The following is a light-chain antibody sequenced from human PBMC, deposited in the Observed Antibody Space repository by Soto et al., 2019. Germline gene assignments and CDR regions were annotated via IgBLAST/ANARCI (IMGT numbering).Light chain of an antibody. V-gene: IGLV2-14*01. Sequence: QSVLTQAASVSGSPGQSIAIACKGTSSDIGAFKYVSWYQQHPGKAPKLLIYEVSNRPPGISTRFSGSKSGNTASLTIFGLQAEDDADYYCSSYRDVNTTVFGSGTKLTVL. CDR2: EVS. J-gene: IGLJ1*01. CDR3: SSYRDVNTTV. CDR1: SSDIGAFKY.